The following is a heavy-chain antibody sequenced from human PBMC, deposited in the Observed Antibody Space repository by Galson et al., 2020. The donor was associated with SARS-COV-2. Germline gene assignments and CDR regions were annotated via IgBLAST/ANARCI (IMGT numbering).Heavy chain of an antibody. Sequence: GGSLRLSCAASGFTFSSYAMHWVRQAPGKGLEWVAVISYDGSNKYYADSVKGRFTISRDNSKNTLYLQMNSLRAEDTAVYYCARDPEIIAAASGMDVWGQGTTVTVSS. D-gene: IGHD6-13*01. J-gene: IGHJ6*02. V-gene: IGHV3-30-3*01. CDR2: ISYDGSNK. CDR1: GFTFSSYA. CDR3: ARDPEIIAAASGMDV.